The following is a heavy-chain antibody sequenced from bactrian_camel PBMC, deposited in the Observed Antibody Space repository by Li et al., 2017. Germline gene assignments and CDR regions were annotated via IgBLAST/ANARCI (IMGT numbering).Heavy chain of an antibody. D-gene: IGHD3*01. J-gene: IGHJ4*01. CDR1: GFTFSRYA. Sequence: VQLVESGGASVQAGGSLRLSCAASGFTFSRYAMTWVRQAPGKGLERVANINNGGTLIKYADSVKGRFTISMDNAKTTVYLQMNNLKPEDTAMYYCAADEDLYGLVHVCFQRLPSSKYLGQGTQVTVS. V-gene: IGHV3S40*01. CDR2: INNGGTLI.